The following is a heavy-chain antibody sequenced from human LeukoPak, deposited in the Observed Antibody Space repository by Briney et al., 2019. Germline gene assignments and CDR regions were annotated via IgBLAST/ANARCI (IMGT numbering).Heavy chain of an antibody. D-gene: IGHD2-2*03. CDR2: ISSSSSYI. J-gene: IGHJ1*01. CDR1: GFTFSSYS. Sequence: GGSLRLSCAASGFTFSSYSMNWVRQAPGKGLEWLSSISSSSSYIYYADSLKGRFTISRDNAKNSLYLQMNSLRAEDTAVYYCARDTAGYCSSTSCTDKYFQHWGQGTLVTVSS. V-gene: IGHV3-21*01. CDR3: ARDTAGYCSSTSCTDKYFQH.